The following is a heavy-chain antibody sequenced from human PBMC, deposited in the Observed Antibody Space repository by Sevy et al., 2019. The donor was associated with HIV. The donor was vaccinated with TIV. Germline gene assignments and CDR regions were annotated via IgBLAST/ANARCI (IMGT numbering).Heavy chain of an antibody. Sequence: GGSLRLSCAASGFTFSNYWMSWVRQAPGKGLEWVANIKQDGSEKYYVDSVKGRFSISRDNAKSSLYLQMNSLEDEDTAVYYCARGGGTSWYGGDFDYWGQGTLVTVSS. V-gene: IGHV3-7*01. J-gene: IGHJ4*02. CDR1: GFTFSNYW. CDR3: ARGGGTSWYGGDFDY. CDR2: IKQDGSEK. D-gene: IGHD6-13*01.